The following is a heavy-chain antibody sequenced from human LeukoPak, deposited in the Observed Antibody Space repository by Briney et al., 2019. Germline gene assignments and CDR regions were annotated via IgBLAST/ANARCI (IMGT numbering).Heavy chain of an antibody. CDR2: IKQDGSEK. CDR3: ARVATGYSSSWYSAEYFQR. V-gene: IGHV3-7*03. CDR1: GFTFSSYW. J-gene: IGHJ1*01. Sequence: GGSLRLSCAASGFTFSSYWMSWVRQAPGKGLEWVANIKQDGSEKYYVDSVKGRFTISRDNAKNSLYLQMNSLRAEDAAVYYCARVATGYSSSWYSAEYFQRWGQGTLVTVSS. D-gene: IGHD6-13*01.